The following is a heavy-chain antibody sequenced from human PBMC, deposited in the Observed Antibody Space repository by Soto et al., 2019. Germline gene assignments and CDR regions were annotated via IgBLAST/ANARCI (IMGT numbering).Heavy chain of an antibody. CDR3: AKTVAARSYYYYGMDV. D-gene: IGHD6-6*01. V-gene: IGHV3-23*01. Sequence: PGGSLRLSCAASGFTFSSYAMSWVRQAPGKGLEWVSAISGSGGSTYYADSVKGRFTISRDNSKNTLYLQMNSLRAEDTAVYYCAKTVAARSYYYYGMDVCGQGTTVTVYS. CDR2: ISGSGGST. J-gene: IGHJ6*02. CDR1: GFTFSSYA.